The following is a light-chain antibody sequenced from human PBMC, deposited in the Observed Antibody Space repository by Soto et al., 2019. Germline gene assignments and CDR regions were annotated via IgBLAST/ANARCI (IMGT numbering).Light chain of an antibody. CDR1: QSVSSN. CDR3: QQYNYWWT. Sequence: EIVMTQSPATLSVSPGERATLSCRASQSVSSNLAWYQKKPGQAPRLLIYGASTRATGIPTRFSGSGSGTEFTLTISSLQSEDFAVYYCQQYNYWWTFGQGTRVEIK. J-gene: IGKJ1*01. CDR2: GAS. V-gene: IGKV3-15*01.